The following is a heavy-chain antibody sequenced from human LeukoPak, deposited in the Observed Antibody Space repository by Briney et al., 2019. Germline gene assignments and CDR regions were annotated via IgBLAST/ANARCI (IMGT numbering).Heavy chain of an antibody. V-gene: IGHV3-7*01. CDR1: GFTFSSYW. CDR2: MKQDGSEK. J-gene: IGHJ4*02. D-gene: IGHD3-9*01. Sequence: GGSLGLSCAASGFTFSSYWMSWVRQAPGKGLEWVANMKQDGSEKYYVDSVKGRFTISRDNAKNSLYLQMNSLRAEDTAVYYCASDDDNGFDYWGQGTLVTVSS. CDR3: ASDDDNGFDY.